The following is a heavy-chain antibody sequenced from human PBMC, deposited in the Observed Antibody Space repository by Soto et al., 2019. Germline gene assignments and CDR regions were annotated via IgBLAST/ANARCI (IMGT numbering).Heavy chain of an antibody. CDR3: ARDGAVMGATSDY. CDR2: IIPMFGTT. Sequence: QVQLVQSGAEVKKPGSSVKVSCKASGGTFSSYSINWVRQAPGTGLEWMGGIIPMFGTTDYAEKFQGRVTITADESTSTAYMELTGLRSEDMAFYYCARDGAVMGATSDYWGQGTLVTVSS. V-gene: IGHV1-69*12. D-gene: IGHD1-26*01. J-gene: IGHJ4*02. CDR1: GGTFSSYS.